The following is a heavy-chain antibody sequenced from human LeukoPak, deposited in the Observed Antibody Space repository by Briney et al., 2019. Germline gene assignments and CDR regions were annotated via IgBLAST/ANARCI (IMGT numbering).Heavy chain of an antibody. J-gene: IGHJ4*02. Sequence: GGSLRLSCAASGFPFSDVWMSWVRQAPGKGLEWVANIKHDGSERYYVDSVKGRFTISRDNAKNSLFLQMNTLRAEDTAVYYCARAQWISGVVINGPKDYWGQGTLVTVSS. D-gene: IGHD3-3*01. CDR1: GFPFSDVW. CDR3: ARAQWISGVVINGPKDY. V-gene: IGHV3-7*01. CDR2: IKHDGSER.